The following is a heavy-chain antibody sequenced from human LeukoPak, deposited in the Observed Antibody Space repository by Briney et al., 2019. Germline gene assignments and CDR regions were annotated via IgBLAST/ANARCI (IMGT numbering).Heavy chain of an antibody. V-gene: IGHV1-18*01. Sequence: ASVKVSCKASGYIFNDYGISWVRQAPGQGLEWMGWIRVYNGNTNYAQKFQDRVTMATDISTGTAYMELSSLRSDDAAVYYCARDPGTFGGVIVSGYWGQGTLVTVSS. J-gene: IGHJ4*02. CDR1: GYIFNDYG. CDR2: IRVYNGNT. CDR3: ARDPGTFGGVIVSGY. D-gene: IGHD3-16*02.